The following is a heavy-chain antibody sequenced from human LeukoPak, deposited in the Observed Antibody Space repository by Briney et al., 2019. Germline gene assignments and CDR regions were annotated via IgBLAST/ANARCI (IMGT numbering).Heavy chain of an antibody. CDR3: ARGLKAVAGRTSLQWFDP. J-gene: IGHJ5*02. Sequence: GGSLRLSCAASGFTFSSYAMSWVRQAPGKGLEWVSAISGSGGSTYYADSVKGRFTISRDNSKNTLYLQMNSLRAEDTAVYYCARGLKAVAGRTSLQWFDPWGQGTLVTVSS. CDR1: GFTFSSYA. D-gene: IGHD6-19*01. CDR2: ISGSGGST. V-gene: IGHV3-23*01.